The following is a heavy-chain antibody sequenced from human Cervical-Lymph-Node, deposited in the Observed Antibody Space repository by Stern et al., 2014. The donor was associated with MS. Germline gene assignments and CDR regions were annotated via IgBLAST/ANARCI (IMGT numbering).Heavy chain of an antibody. J-gene: IGHJ5*02. Sequence: EVQLVESGGGLVPPGRSLRLSCAASGFMFDDYAMQWVRQIPGKGLEWVSGISWNSANVDYADSVKGRFTISRDNAKNSVYLQMNSLTTEDTALYYCASSYQLVIDHWGQGTLVTVSS. CDR3: ASSYQLVIDH. D-gene: IGHD1-1*01. CDR1: GFMFDDYA. CDR2: ISWNSANV. V-gene: IGHV3-9*01.